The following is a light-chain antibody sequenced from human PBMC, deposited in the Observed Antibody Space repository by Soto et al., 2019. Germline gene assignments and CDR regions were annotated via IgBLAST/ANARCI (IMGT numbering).Light chain of an antibody. CDR1: QGVSTS. CDR3: QVRDVWPS. J-gene: IGKJ1*01. V-gene: IGKV3D-11*01. CDR2: DAS. Sequence: IVLTQSPVTLAVSPGESAVLSCRASQGVSTSLAWYQHKPGQAPRLFIYDASKRAPGIPARFTGSGSGAHFTLTISSLEPEDIAVYYCQVRDVWPSFGQGTKVDIK.